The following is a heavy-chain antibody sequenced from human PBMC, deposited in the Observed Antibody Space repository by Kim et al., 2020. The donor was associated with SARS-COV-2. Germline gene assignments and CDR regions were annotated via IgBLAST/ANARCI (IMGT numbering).Heavy chain of an antibody. V-gene: IGHV3-74*01. D-gene: IGHD3-10*01. J-gene: IGHJ5*02. CDR1: DFISSYSG. CDR3: ARGTSHAFDR. CDR2: IGSDGSAS. Sequence: GGSLRLSCAASDFISSYSGLHWVRQAPGRGLVWISRIGSDGSASRYADSVKGRFTISRDSAKNTLYLQMNSLRVEDTAVYYCARGTSHAFDRWGQGSLVT.